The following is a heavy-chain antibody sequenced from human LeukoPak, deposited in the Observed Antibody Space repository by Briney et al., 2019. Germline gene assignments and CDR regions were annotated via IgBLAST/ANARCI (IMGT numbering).Heavy chain of an antibody. D-gene: IGHD3-10*01. Sequence: SETLSLTRTLSGGSIKSDSYDWTWIRHPAGTGLEWIGRIYTTGSPNYNPSLKSRVTISIDTYKNQFSLKLSSVSAADTAIYCCARDRGITTARGVPSWFDPWGQGTLVTVSS. CDR1: GGSIKSDSYD. CDR3: ARDRGITTARGVPSWFDP. V-gene: IGHV4-61*02. J-gene: IGHJ5*02. CDR2: IYTTGSP.